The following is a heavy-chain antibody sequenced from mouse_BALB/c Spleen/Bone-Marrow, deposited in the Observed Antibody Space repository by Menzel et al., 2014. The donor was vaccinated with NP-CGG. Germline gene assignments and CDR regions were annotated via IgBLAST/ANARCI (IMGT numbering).Heavy chain of an antibody. V-gene: IGHV2-9*02. D-gene: IGHD1-1*02. CDR1: GFSLTSYG. CDR2: IWAGGST. J-gene: IGHJ4*01. Sequence: VQLQESGPGLVAPSQSLSITCTVSGFSLTSYGVHWVRQPPGKGLEWLGVIWAGGSTDYNSALMSRLSISKDNSKSQVFLKMNSLQTDDTAMYYCARDESGSCGDYWGQGTSVTVSS. CDR3: ARDESGSCGDY.